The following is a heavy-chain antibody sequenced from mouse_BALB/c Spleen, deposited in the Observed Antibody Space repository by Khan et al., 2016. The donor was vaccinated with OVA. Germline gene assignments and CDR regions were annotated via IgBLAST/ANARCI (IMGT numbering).Heavy chain of an antibody. CDR3: AREGDDGGLAY. D-gene: IGHD2-3*01. V-gene: IGHV5-12*02. J-gene: IGHJ3*01. CDR2: ISNRGATT. Sequence: ELVESGGGLVQPGGSLKLSCATSGFTFSDYYMYWVRQTPEKRLEWVAYISNRGATTYYPDTLRGRFTISRDNAKNTLYLQMSRLKSEDTAIYYCAREGDDGGLAYWGQGTLVTVSA. CDR1: GFTFSDYY.